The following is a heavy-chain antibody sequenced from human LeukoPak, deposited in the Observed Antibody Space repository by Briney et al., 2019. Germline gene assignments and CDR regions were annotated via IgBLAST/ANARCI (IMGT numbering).Heavy chain of an antibody. CDR2: ISAEGDIQ. CDR1: GFRFSSYD. V-gene: IGHV3-30-3*01. Sequence: GGSLRLSCAATGFRFSSYDMHWVRQAPGKGLEWVAAISAEGDIQIYLDSVMGRFTISRDNSKSTLYLQLNSLRIEDTGFYYCTRDMIRGVPDYIDYWGQGTLVTVSS. J-gene: IGHJ4*02. CDR3: TRDMIRGVPDYIDY. D-gene: IGHD3-10*01.